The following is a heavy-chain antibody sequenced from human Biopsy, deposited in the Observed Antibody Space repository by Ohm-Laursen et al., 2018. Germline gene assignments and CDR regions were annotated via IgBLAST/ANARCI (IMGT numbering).Heavy chain of an antibody. CDR3: AGGSNDFGGLYFPR. V-gene: IGHV4-59*11. J-gene: IGHJ4*02. D-gene: IGHD4-23*01. CDR1: GGSFTGHY. CDR2: IYYTGNT. Sequence: SGTLSLTCTVSGGSFTGHYWSWIRQPPGKGLEWIGHIYYTGNTSYNASLKSRVTISVDTSRNHFSLRLGSLTAADTAVYYCAGGSNDFGGLYFPRWGQGTLLTVSS.